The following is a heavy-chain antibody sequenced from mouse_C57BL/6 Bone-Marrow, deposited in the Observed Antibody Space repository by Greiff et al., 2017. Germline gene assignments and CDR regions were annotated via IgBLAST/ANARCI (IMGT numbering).Heavy chain of an antibody. CDR2: INPNSGGT. CDR1: GYTFTSYW. V-gene: IGHV1-72*01. D-gene: IGHD6-1*01. J-gene: IGHJ4*01. CDR3: ARPPERPGRDYEAMDY. Sequence: VQLQQPGAELVKPGASVKLSCKASGYTFTSYWMHWVKQRPGRGLEWIGKINPNSGGTKYNEKFKGKATLTVDKPYSTAYMQLSSLTSEESAVYYCARPPERPGRDYEAMDYWGQGTSVTVSS.